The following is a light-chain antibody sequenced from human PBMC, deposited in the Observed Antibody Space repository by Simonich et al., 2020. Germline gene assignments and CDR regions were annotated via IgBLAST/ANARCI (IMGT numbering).Light chain of an antibody. J-gene: IGKJ2*01. CDR1: QSVSSSY. CDR2: DAS. Sequence: EIVLTQSPGTLSLSPGERATLSCRASQSVSSSYLAWYQQKPGLAPRLLIYDASSRATGIPDRLSGSGSGTDFTLTISRLEPEDFAADYCQQYGSSPPYTFGQGTKLEIK. V-gene: IGKV3D-20*01. CDR3: QQYGSSPPYT.